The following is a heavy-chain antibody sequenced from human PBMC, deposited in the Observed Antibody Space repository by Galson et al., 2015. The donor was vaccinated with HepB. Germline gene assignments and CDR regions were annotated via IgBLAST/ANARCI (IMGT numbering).Heavy chain of an antibody. CDR1: GFRFSSYA. Sequence: SLRLSCAASGFRFSSYAIHWVRQAPGKGLEWIAGISCDGDNIYYAGSVRGRFTISRDNAKNSVSLQMNSLRGEDTAVYYCARGGGGVIYGVVITSYFDSWGQGTLVTVSS. CDR3: ARGGGGVIYGVVITSYFDS. J-gene: IGHJ4*02. V-gene: IGHV3-30-3*01. CDR2: ISCDGDNI. D-gene: IGHD3-3*01.